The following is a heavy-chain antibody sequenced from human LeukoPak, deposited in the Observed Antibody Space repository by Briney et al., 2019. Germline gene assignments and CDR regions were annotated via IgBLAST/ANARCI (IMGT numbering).Heavy chain of an antibody. D-gene: IGHD6-19*01. CDR3: ARDHGSGWTWAYDY. V-gene: IGHV4-39*07. CDR2: IYYSGST. Sequence: PSEILSLTCTVSGGSISSSSYYWGWIRQPPGKGLEWIGSIYYSGSTYYNPSLKSRVTISVDTSKNQFSLKLSSVTAADTAVYYCARDHGSGWTWAYDYWGQGTLVTVSS. CDR1: GGSISSSSYY. J-gene: IGHJ4*02.